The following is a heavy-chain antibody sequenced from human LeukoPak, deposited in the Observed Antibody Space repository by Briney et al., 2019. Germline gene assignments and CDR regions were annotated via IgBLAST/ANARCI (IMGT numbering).Heavy chain of an antibody. J-gene: IGHJ4*02. CDR3: ARDPIPTQHNWKYRVGY. CDR1: AFSLNAYN. CDR2: ISYTGTYI. D-gene: IGHD1-7*01. Sequence: PGGSLRLSCAASAFSLNAYNMNWVRQAPGKGLEWVSSISYTGTYIYYADSVKGRFTISRDNAKNSLYLQMNSLRAEDTAVYYCARDPIPTQHNWKYRVGYWGQGTLVTVSS. V-gene: IGHV3-21*01.